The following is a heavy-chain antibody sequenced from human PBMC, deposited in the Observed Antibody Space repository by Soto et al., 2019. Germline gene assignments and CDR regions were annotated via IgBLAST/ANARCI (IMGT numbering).Heavy chain of an antibody. CDR1: GGSISSGGYY. CDR2: IYYSGST. Sequence: TSETLSLTCTVSGGSISSGGYYWSWIRQHPGKGLEWIGYIYYSGSTYYNPSLKSRVTISVDTSKNQFSLKLSSVTAADTAVYYCARVKRCSSTSCPTSENWFDPWGQGTLVTVSS. V-gene: IGHV4-31*03. D-gene: IGHD2-2*01. CDR3: ARVKRCSSTSCPTSENWFDP. J-gene: IGHJ5*02.